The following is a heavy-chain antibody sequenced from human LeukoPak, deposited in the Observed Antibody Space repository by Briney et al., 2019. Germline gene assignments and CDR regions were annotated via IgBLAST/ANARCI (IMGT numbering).Heavy chain of an antibody. D-gene: IGHD2-2*01. Sequence: SETLSLTCTVSGGSISSYYWSWIRQPVGKGLEWVGRIYTSGSTNYNPSLKSRVTMSVDTSKNQFSLKLSSVTAADTAVYYCARTGIEQGYQLLRGRYYYYYGMDVWGQGTTVTVSS. J-gene: IGHJ6*02. V-gene: IGHV4-4*07. CDR1: GGSISSYY. CDR2: IYTSGST. CDR3: ARTGIEQGYQLLRGRYYYYYGMDV.